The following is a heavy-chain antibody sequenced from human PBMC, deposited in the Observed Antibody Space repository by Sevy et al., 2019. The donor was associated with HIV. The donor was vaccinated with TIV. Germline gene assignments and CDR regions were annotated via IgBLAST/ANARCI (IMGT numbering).Heavy chain of an antibody. CDR3: ARDVGHYYYDSSRYAYFDY. D-gene: IGHD3-22*01. Sequence: ASVKVSCKASGGTFSSYAISWVRQAPGQGLEWMGGIIPIFGTANYAQKFQGRVTITADESTSTAYMELSSLRSEDTAVYYCARDVGHYYYDSSRYAYFDYRGQGTLVTVSS. J-gene: IGHJ4*02. CDR2: IIPIFGTA. CDR1: GGTFSSYA. V-gene: IGHV1-69*13.